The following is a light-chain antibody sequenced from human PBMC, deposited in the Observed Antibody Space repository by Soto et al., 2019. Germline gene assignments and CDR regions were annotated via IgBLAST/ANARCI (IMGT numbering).Light chain of an antibody. CDR1: SSNIGNNY. V-gene: IGLV1-51*01. CDR3: GTWDSSLSAVDWV. Sequence: QSVLTQPPSVSAAPGQKVTISCSGSSSNIGNNYVSWYQQLPGTAPKLLIYDNNKRPSGIPDRFSGSKSGTSATLGITGLQTGDEADYYCGTWDSSLSAVDWVFGGGTKVTVL. CDR2: DNN. J-gene: IGLJ3*02.